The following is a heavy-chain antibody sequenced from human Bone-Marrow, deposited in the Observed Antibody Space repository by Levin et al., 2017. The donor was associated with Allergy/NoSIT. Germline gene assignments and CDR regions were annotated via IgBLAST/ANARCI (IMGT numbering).Heavy chain of an antibody. D-gene: IGHD3-16*01. CDR3: ARTGRTLGDY. V-gene: IGHV1-18*01. J-gene: IGHJ4*02. CDR2: ISGDRGQT. Sequence: ASVKVSCTTSGYRFDGYGVTWVRQAPGQGLEWLGWISGDRGQTKYDQRVQGRVTMTRDISRSIVYMELRGLTSDDTAMYFCARTGRTLGDYWGQGTRVTV. CDR1: GYRFDGYG.